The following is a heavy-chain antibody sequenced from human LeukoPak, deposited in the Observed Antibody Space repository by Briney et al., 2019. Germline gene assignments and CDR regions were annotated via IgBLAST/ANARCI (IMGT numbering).Heavy chain of an antibody. J-gene: IGHJ4*02. Sequence: GGSLRLSCAVSGFTFNNYAVSWVRQAPGKGLEWVSGISGSGGSTYYADSVKGRFTISRDNSKNTLYLQMNSLTAEDTAVYYCAKDSVPYYYGSGSYPDYWGQGTLVTVSS. V-gene: IGHV3-23*01. CDR2: ISGSGGST. CDR3: AKDSVPYYYGSGSYPDY. D-gene: IGHD3-10*01. CDR1: GFTFNNYA.